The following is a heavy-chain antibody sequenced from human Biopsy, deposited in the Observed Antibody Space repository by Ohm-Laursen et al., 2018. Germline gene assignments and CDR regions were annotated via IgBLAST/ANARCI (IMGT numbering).Heavy chain of an antibody. CDR2: IFNSANT. CDR3: ARGDYFDSNGYFFFDP. V-gene: IGHV4-31*01. D-gene: IGHD3-22*01. CDR1: GGSISSGGSY. Sequence: TLSLTCTVSGGSISSGGSYWSWIRQRPGKGLEWIGYIFNSANTYYNPSLKNLITISGDTSKNQFSLKLNSVTAADTAVYYCARGDYFDSNGYFFFDPWGQGTLVTVSS. J-gene: IGHJ5*02.